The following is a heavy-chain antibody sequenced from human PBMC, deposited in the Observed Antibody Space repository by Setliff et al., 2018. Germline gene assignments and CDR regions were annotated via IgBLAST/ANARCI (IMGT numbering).Heavy chain of an antibody. CDR2: IYHSGTT. CDR3: ARDNGGSYWSRGVFDY. V-gene: IGHV4-38-2*02. J-gene: IGHJ4*02. Sequence: SETLSLTCTVSGYSISSGYYWGWIRQPPGKGLEWIGTIYHSGTTDYSPSLKSRVTISVDTSKNQFSLKLSSVTAADTAVYYCARDNGGSYWSRGVFDYWGQGTLVTVSS. D-gene: IGHD3-10*01. CDR1: GYSISSGYY.